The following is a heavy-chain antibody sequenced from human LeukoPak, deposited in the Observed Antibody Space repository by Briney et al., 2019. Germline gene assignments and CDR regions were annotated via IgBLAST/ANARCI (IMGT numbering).Heavy chain of an antibody. Sequence: GGSLRLSCAASGFTFSSYSMNCVRQAPGKGLEWVSSISSSSSYIYYADSVKGRFTISRDNAKNPLYLQMNSLRAEDTAVYYCARDGYSSSWSPGYWGQGTLVTVSS. CDR3: ARDGYSSSWSPGY. CDR2: ISSSSSYI. D-gene: IGHD6-13*01. J-gene: IGHJ4*02. V-gene: IGHV3-21*01. CDR1: GFTFSSYS.